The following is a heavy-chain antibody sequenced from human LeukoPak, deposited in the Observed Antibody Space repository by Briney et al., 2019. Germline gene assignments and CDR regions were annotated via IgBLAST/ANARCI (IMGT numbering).Heavy chain of an antibody. D-gene: IGHD3-10*01. Sequence: GGSLRLSCAASGFTFRTYPMTWVRQAPGKGLEWVSSISDSGGGTYYADSVKGRFTISRDNFKNTLFLQMNNLRAGDTAIYYCAKAPRLAGVPLDYWGQGTVVTVSS. CDR1: GFTFRTYP. J-gene: IGHJ4*02. V-gene: IGHV3-23*01. CDR3: AKAPRLAGVPLDY. CDR2: ISDSGGGT.